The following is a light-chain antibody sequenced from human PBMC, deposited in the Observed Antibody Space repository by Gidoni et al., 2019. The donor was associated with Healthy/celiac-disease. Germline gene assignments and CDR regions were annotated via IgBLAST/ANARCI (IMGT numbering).Light chain of an antibody. CDR2: KAS. CDR3: QQYNSYSSIT. V-gene: IGKV1-5*03. CDR1: QSISSW. Sequence: IQMTQSPSTLSASLGDRVTITCRASQSISSWLAWYQQKPGKAPKLLIYKASSLESGVPSRFSGSGSGTEFTLTISSLQPDDFETYYCQQYNSYSSITFGQGTRLEIK. J-gene: IGKJ5*01.